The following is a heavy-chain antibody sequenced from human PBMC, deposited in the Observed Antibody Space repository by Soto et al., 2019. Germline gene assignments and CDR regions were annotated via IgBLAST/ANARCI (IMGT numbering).Heavy chain of an antibody. V-gene: IGHV1-18*01. CDR1: GYTFTSSG. CDR3: ARDGDYSGYDLVDY. CDR2: ISAYNGNT. J-gene: IGHJ4*02. D-gene: IGHD5-12*01. Sequence: ASVKVSCKASGYTFTSSGISWVRQAPGQGLEWMGWISAYNGNTNYAQKLQGRVTMTTDTSTSTAYMELRSLRSDDTAVYYCARDGDYSGYDLVDYWGQGTLVTVSS.